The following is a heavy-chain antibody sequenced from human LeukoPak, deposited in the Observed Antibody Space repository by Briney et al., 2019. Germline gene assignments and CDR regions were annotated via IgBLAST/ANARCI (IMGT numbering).Heavy chain of an antibody. CDR2: IYYSGST. V-gene: IGHV4-59*01. D-gene: IGHD1-26*01. Sequence: SETLSLTCTVSGGSISSYYWSWIRQPPGKGLEWIGYIYYSGSTNYNPSLKSRVTISVDTSKNQFSLKLSSVTAADTAVYYCARDDEWELLGYWGQGTLVTVSS. CDR3: ARDDEWELLGY. J-gene: IGHJ4*02. CDR1: GGSISSYY.